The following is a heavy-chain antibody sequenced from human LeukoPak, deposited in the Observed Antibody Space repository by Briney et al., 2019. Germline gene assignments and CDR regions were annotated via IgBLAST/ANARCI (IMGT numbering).Heavy chain of an antibody. V-gene: IGHV4-30-4*01. J-gene: IGHJ4*02. CDR3: ARGGSSGSWHLGY. CDR2: IYYSGIT. CDR1: GGSISSGDYY. Sequence: SETLSLTCTVSGGSISSGDYYWSWIRQPPGKGLEWIGYIYYSGITYYNPSLKSRISISVDTSKNQFSMKLSSVTAADTAVYYCARGGSSGSWHLGYWGQGTLVTASS. D-gene: IGHD6-13*01.